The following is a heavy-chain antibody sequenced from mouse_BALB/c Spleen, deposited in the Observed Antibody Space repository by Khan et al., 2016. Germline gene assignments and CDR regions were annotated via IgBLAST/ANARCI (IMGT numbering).Heavy chain of an antibody. CDR1: GFYIKDTY. Sequence: EVQLQESGADLVKPWASVSFSCTASGFYIKDTYMHWVNQRPEQGLEWLGRIDPANGNTKYAPQFQSMATITADTSSNTAYLQLSSLTSEATAAYYCARATYDYDVLFAYWGQETLVTVSP. CDR2: IDPANGNT. J-gene: IGHJ3*01. CDR3: ARATYDYDVLFAY. D-gene: IGHD2-4*01. V-gene: IGHV14-3*02.